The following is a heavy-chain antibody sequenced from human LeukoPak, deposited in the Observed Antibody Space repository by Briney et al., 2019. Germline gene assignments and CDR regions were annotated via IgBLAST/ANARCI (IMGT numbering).Heavy chain of an antibody. J-gene: IGHJ4*02. CDR3: VRRGNTSWSD. CDR2: IYYSGST. Sequence: SSETLSLTCTVSGGSISGYYWSWLRQPPGKGLEWIAYIYYSGSTNYNPSLKSRVTISVDTSKNQFSLKLSSVTAADTAVYYCVRRGNTSWSDWGQGTPVTVSS. D-gene: IGHD4-23*01. CDR1: GGSISGYY. V-gene: IGHV4-59*08.